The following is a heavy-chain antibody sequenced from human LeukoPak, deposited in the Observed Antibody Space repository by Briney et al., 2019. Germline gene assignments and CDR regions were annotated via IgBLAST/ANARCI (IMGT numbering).Heavy chain of an antibody. D-gene: IGHD3-22*01. CDR3: ARRRYYDSTGYLD. CDR2: IYYSGST. Sequence: SETLSLTCTVSGGSISSYYWSWIRQPPGKGLEWIGYIYYSGSTNYNPSLKSRVTISVDTSKNQFSLTLNSVTAADTALYFCARRRYYDSTGYLDWGQGTLVTVSS. J-gene: IGHJ1*01. V-gene: IGHV4-59*08. CDR1: GGSISSYY.